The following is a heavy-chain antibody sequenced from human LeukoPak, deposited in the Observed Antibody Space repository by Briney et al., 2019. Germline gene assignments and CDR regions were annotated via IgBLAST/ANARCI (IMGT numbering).Heavy chain of an antibody. Sequence: GGSLRLSCAASGFTFSRYGMHWVRQAPGKGLEWVAFIRYDGSNKYYADSVKGRFTISRDNSKNTLYLQMNSLRAEDTAVYYCATDYYDSSGYTRPPNYFDYWGQGVLVTVSS. CDR1: GFTFSRYG. D-gene: IGHD3-22*01. J-gene: IGHJ4*02. CDR2: IRYDGSNK. CDR3: ATDYYDSSGYTRPPNYFDY. V-gene: IGHV3-30*02.